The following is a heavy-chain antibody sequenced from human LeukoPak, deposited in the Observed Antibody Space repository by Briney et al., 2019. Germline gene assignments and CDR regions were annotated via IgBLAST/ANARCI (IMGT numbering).Heavy chain of an antibody. D-gene: IGHD1-26*01. CDR1: GFTFSSYA. J-gene: IGHJ6*02. V-gene: IGHV3-23*01. CDR2: ISGSGGST. Sequence: GGSLRLSCAASGFTFSSYAMSWVRQAPGKGLEWVSAISGSGGSTYYADSVKGRFTISRDNSKNTLYLQMNSLRAEDTAVYYCARMFSGSYQSYYYYGMDVWGQGTTVTVSS. CDR3: ARMFSGSYQSYYYYGMDV.